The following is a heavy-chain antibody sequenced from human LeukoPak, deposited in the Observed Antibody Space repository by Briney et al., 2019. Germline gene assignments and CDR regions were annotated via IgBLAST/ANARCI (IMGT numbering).Heavy chain of an antibody. Sequence: GGSLRLSCAASGFTFSDYYMSWIRQVPGKGLEWLSYIDGGGTITYYAAFEEGRFTISRYNPKNSVYLPMDRLRAEEPAIDYCATDRGYGSGYYFDNWGQGTLVTVSS. D-gene: IGHD3-3*01. CDR3: ATDRGYGSGYYFDN. J-gene: IGHJ4*02. V-gene: IGHV3-11*04. CDR2: IDGGGTIT. CDR1: GFTFSDYY.